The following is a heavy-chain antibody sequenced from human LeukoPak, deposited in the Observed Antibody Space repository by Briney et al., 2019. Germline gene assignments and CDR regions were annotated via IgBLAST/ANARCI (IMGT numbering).Heavy chain of an antibody. CDR3: ARLMYSGSHPLIDY. D-gene: IGHD1-26*01. Sequence: SETLSLTCTVSGGSINSIHYYWGWIRQPPGKGLEWIGRIYTSGSTNYNPSLKSRVTMSVDTSKNQFSLKLSSVTAADTAVYYCARLMYSGSHPLIDYWGQGTLVTVSS. CDR1: GGSINSIHYY. J-gene: IGHJ4*02. CDR2: IYTSGST. V-gene: IGHV4-39*07.